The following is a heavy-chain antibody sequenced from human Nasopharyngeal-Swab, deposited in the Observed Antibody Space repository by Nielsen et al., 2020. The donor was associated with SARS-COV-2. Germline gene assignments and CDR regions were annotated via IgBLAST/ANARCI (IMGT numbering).Heavy chain of an antibody. V-gene: IGHV4-31*03. CDR3: ARSMYCSSTSCRYYFDY. CDR2: IYYSGST. J-gene: IGHJ4*02. D-gene: IGHD2-2*01. CDR1: GGSFSSAGYF. Sequence: ILCITCTVFGGSFSSAGYFWTWIRQHPGKGLEWIGYIYYSGSTYYNPSLKSRVTISVDTSKNHFSLKLSSVTAADTAVYFCARSMYCSSTSCRYYFDYWGQGTLVTVSS.